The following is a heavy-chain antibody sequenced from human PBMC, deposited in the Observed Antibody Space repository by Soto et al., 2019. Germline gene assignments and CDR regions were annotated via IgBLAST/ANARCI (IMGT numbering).Heavy chain of an antibody. CDR3: ARDRSFALLEWSPSDSYGMDV. Sequence: QVQLVQSAGEVKEPGASLKVACKASGYSFSTYGISWVRQAPGQGLEWMGWISTSNGYTNYAQKFQGRVSMTTDTSTNTAYMEVRSLRSDDTAFYFYARDRSFALLEWSPSDSYGMDVWGQGTSVTVSS. V-gene: IGHV1-18*01. D-gene: IGHD3-3*01. CDR1: GYSFSTYG. J-gene: IGHJ6*02. CDR2: ISTSNGYT.